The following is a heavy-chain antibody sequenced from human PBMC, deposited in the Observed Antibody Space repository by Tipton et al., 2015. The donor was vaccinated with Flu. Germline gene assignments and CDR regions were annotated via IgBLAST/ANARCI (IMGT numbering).Heavy chain of an antibody. J-gene: IGHJ4*02. D-gene: IGHD5-24*01. V-gene: IGHV3-66*02. CDR1: GFTVRGNY. CDR3: ARGEWLQSGFGF. Sequence: LSLTCAAAGFTVRGNYMSWVRQAPGKGLEWVSIMYSGGTTYYADSVKGRFTISRDNSKNTVYLQMNNLRSEDTAVYYCARGEWLQSGFGFRGQGTLVTVSS. CDR2: MYSGGTT.